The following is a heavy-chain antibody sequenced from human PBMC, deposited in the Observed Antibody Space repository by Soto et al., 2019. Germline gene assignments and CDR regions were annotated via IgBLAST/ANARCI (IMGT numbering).Heavy chain of an antibody. V-gene: IGHV4-59*12. J-gene: IGHJ6*02. Sequence: SETLSLTCTVSGGSIGSDYWSWIRQPPGKGLEWIGYIYYSGSTSYNPSLKSRVTISVDTSKNQFSLKLSSVTAADTAVYYCARWLQFGSYYGMDVWGQGTTVTVSS. CDR2: IYYSGST. CDR1: GGSIGSDY. CDR3: ARWLQFGSYYGMDV. D-gene: IGHD5-12*01.